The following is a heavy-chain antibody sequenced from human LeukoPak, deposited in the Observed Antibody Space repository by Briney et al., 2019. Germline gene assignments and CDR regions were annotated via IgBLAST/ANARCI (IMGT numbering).Heavy chain of an antibody. CDR1: GGSISTYY. V-gene: IGHV4-59*01. CDR2: IYYSGST. CDR3: AGDRWFDP. Sequence: SETLSLTCSVSGGSISTYYWSWIRQPPGKGLEWIGYIYYSGSTNYNPSLKSRVTISVDTSRNQFSLKLNSVTAADTAIYYSAGDRWFDPWGQGTLVTVSS. J-gene: IGHJ5*02.